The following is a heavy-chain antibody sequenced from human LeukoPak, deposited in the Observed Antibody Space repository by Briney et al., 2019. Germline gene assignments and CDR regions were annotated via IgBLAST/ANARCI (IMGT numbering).Heavy chain of an antibody. Sequence: PSETLSLTCTVSGGSISSYYWSWIRQPPGKGLEWIGYIYYSGSTNYNPSLKSRVTISVDTSKNQFSLKLSSVTAADTAVYYCARVMTGTTSRWFDPWGQGTLVTVSS. CDR1: GGSISSYY. J-gene: IGHJ5*02. V-gene: IGHV4-59*08. CDR3: ARVMTGTTSRWFDP. CDR2: IYYSGST. D-gene: IGHD1-7*01.